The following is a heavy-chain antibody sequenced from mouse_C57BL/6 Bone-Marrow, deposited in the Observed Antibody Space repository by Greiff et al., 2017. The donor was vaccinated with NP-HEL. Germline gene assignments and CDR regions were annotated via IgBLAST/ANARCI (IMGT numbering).Heavy chain of an antibody. Sequence: VQLQQSGAELVRPGASVKLSCTASGFNIKDDYMHWVKQRPEQGLEWIGWIDPENGDTEYASKFQGKATITADTSSNTAYLQLSSLTSEDTAVYYCTHDGYYVFAYWGQGTLVTVSA. CDR2: IDPENGDT. J-gene: IGHJ3*01. V-gene: IGHV14-4*01. CDR3: THDGYYVFAY. D-gene: IGHD2-3*01. CDR1: GFNIKDDY.